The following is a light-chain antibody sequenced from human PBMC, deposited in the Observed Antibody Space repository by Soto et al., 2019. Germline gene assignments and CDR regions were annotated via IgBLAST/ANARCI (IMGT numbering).Light chain of an antibody. Sequence: SVLSQPTSAFGTPGKRVTISCSGRSSNIGSNYVYWYQQLPGTAPKLLIYRNNQRPSGVPDRFSGSKSGTSASLAISGLRSEDEADYYCAAWDDSLSDVFGTGTKVTVL. V-gene: IGLV1-47*01. J-gene: IGLJ1*01. CDR1: SSNIGSNY. CDR2: RNN. CDR3: AAWDDSLSDV.